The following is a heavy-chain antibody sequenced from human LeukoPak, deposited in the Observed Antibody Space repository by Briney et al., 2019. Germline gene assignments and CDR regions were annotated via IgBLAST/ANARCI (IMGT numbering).Heavy chain of an antibody. D-gene: IGHD4-17*01. V-gene: IGHV4-30-4*01. CDR1: GGSISSGDYY. Sequence: SQTLSLTCTVSGGSISSGDYYWSWIRQSPGKGLEWIGYISYSGNTYYNPSLKSRVTISVDTSKNQFSLKLSSVTAADTAVYYCARLPYGDYPFDYWGQGTLVTVSS. CDR3: ARLPYGDYPFDY. J-gene: IGHJ4*02. CDR2: ISYSGNT.